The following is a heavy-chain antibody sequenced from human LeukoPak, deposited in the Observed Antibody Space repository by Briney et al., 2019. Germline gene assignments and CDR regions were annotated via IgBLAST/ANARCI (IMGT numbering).Heavy chain of an antibody. J-gene: IGHJ4*02. CDR3: ARGTDYQLPLLDC. V-gene: IGHV1-18*01. D-gene: IGHD2-2*01. Sequence: ASVKVSCKASGYTFTSYGISWVRQAPGQGLEWMGWISAYNGNTNYAQKLQGRVTMTRDTSTSTVYMELSSLRSEDTAVYYCARGTDYQLPLLDCWGQGTLVTVSS. CDR2: ISAYNGNT. CDR1: GYTFTSYG.